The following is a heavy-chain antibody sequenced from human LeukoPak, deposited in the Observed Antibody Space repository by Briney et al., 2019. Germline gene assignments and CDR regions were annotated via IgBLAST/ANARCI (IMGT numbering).Heavy chain of an antibody. J-gene: IGHJ4*02. CDR1: GFTFSSYA. CDR2: ISDSGGST. V-gene: IGHV3-23*01. D-gene: IGHD2-15*01. Sequence: GGSLRLSCAASGFTFSSYAMSWVRQAPGKGLEWVSAISDSGGSTYYADSVKGRFTISRDNSKNTLYLQMNSLRAEDTAVCYCAKLTLLGYCSGGSCYDRRVFDYWGQGTLVTVSS. CDR3: AKLTLLGYCSGGSCYDRRVFDY.